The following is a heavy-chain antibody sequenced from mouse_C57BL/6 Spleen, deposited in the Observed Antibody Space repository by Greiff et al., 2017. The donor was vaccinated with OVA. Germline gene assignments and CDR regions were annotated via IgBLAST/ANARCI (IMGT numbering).Heavy chain of an antibody. Sequence: DVKLVESGGGLVQPGGSLKLSCAASGFTFSDYYMYWVRQTPEKRLEWVAYISNGGGSTYYPDTVKGRFTISRDNAKNTLYLQMSRLKSEDTAMYYCARSRGYFDYWGQGTTLTVSS. D-gene: IGHD3-1*01. J-gene: IGHJ2*01. CDR1: GFTFSDYY. CDR3: ARSRGYFDY. CDR2: ISNGGGST. V-gene: IGHV5-12*01.